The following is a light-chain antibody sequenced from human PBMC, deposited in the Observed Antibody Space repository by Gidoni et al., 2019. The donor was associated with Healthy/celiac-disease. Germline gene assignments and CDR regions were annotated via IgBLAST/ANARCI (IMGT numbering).Light chain of an antibody. CDR3: NSRDSSGNHLV. V-gene: IGLV3-19*01. CDR2: GKN. CDR1: SLRSYY. J-gene: IGLJ3*02. Sequence: SSELTQDPAVSVALGHTVRITCQGYSLRSYYASWYQQKPGQAPVLVIYGKNNRPSGIPDRFSGSSSGNTASLTITGAQAEDEADYYCNSRDSSGNHLVFGGGTKLTVL.